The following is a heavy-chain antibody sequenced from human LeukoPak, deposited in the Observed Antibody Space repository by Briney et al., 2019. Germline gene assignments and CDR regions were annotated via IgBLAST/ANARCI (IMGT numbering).Heavy chain of an antibody. Sequence: PSETLSLTCTVSGGSISSYYWSRIRQPAGKGLEWIGRIYTSGSTNYNPSLKSRVTMSVDTSKNQFSLKLSSVTAADTAVYYCARDLTVATRNAFDIWGQGTMVTVSS. CDR2: IYTSGST. V-gene: IGHV4-4*07. CDR1: GGSISSYY. CDR3: ARDLTVATRNAFDI. J-gene: IGHJ3*02. D-gene: IGHD5-12*01.